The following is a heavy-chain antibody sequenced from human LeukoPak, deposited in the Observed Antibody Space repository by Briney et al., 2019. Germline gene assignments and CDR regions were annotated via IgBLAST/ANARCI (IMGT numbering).Heavy chain of an antibody. CDR2: ISGSGGST. V-gene: IGHV3-23*01. CDR3: AKGPLIEVAGTTWDY. CDR1: GFTFSYCA. Sequence: PGGSLRLSCAASGFTFSYCAMTWVRQAPGKEPEWVSAISGSGGSTYYADSVKGRFTISRDNSKNTLYLQMNGLRVEDTAVYYCAKGPLIEVAGTTWDYWGQGTLVTVSS. D-gene: IGHD6-19*01. J-gene: IGHJ4*02.